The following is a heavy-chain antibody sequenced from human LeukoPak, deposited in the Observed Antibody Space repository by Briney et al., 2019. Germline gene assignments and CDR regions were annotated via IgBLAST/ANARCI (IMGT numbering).Heavy chain of an antibody. D-gene: IGHD5-18*01. CDR3: TRVPIGYSYGYDY. CDR2: IYYSGST. Sequence: SETLSLTCTVSGGSISIYYWSWIRQPPGKGLEWIGYIYYSGSTNYNPSLKSRVTISVDTSKNKFSLKLSSVTAADTAVYYCTRVPIGYSYGYDYWGQGTLVTVSS. J-gene: IGHJ4*02. CDR1: GGSISIYY. V-gene: IGHV4-59*01.